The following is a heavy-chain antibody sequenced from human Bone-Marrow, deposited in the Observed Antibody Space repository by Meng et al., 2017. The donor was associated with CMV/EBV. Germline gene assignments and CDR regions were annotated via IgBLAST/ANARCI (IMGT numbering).Heavy chain of an antibody. Sequence: GESLKISCAASGFTFDDYAMHWVRQAPGKGLEWVSYISHSGSSTHYADSVKGRFTISRDNAKNSLFLQMNSLRAEDTAVYYCARDGSGYGYPLGGQGTLVTVSS. J-gene: IGHJ4*02. V-gene: IGHV3-48*03. CDR1: GFTFDDYA. CDR2: ISHSGSST. CDR3: ARDGSGYGYPL. D-gene: IGHD5-18*01.